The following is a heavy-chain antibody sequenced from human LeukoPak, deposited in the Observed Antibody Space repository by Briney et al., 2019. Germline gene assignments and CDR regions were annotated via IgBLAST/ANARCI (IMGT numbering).Heavy chain of an antibody. V-gene: IGHV3-30*04. Sequence: GGSLRLSCATSEFKFSSYFMHWIRQAPGKGLEWVSLISNDGSQNFYAESVKGRFTISRDNSKKTVYLQVNSLRTEDTALYYCARGPHYYDTSGDFYVDYWGQGTLVIASS. J-gene: IGHJ4*02. D-gene: IGHD3-22*01. CDR1: EFKFSSYF. CDR3: ARGPHYYDTSGDFYVDY. CDR2: ISNDGSQN.